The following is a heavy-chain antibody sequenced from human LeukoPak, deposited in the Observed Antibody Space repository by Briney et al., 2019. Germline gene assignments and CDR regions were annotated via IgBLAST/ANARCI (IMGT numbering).Heavy chain of an antibody. Sequence: GGSLRLSCAASGFTFSSYAMTWVRQAPGKGLEWVSAISGSGSSTYYADSMKGRFTISRDNFKNTLFLQMNSLRAEDTAVYYCARQIGPDYWGQGTLVTVSS. CDR1: GFTFSSYA. D-gene: IGHD3-22*01. CDR3: ARQIGPDY. CDR2: ISGSGSST. J-gene: IGHJ4*02. V-gene: IGHV3-23*01.